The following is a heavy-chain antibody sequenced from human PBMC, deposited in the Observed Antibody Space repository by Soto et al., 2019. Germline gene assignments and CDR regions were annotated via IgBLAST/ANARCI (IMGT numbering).Heavy chain of an antibody. D-gene: IGHD3-3*01. CDR3: AKAPDTYDFWSGSPGY. J-gene: IGHJ4*02. CDR2: ISDSGGSK. Sequence: GGSLRLSCAASGFTFSSYAMSWVRQAPGKGLEWVSAISDSGGSKYYADSVKGRFTISRDNSKNTLYLRMNSLRAEDTAVFYCAKAPDTYDFWSGSPGYWGQGTLVTVSS. CDR1: GFTFSSYA. V-gene: IGHV3-23*01.